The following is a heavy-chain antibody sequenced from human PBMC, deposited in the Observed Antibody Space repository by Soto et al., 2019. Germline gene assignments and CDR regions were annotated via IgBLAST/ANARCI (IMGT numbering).Heavy chain of an antibody. Sequence: PGGSLRLSCAASGFTFSSYSMNWVRQAPGKGLEWVSSVSGNGLDIYYADSVKGRFTISRDNAKNSLYLQMNSLRAEDTAVYYCARNPGYCSSPSCRIFDYWGRGTLVTVSS. CDR3: ARNPGYCSSPSCRIFDY. V-gene: IGHV3-21*01. CDR2: VSGNGLDI. D-gene: IGHD2-2*01. CDR1: GFTFSSYS. J-gene: IGHJ4*02.